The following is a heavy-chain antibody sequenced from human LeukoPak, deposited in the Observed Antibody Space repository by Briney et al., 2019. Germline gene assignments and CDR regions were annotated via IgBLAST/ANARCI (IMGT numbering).Heavy chain of an antibody. CDR3: ATSSTVEGYDFWSGYQALGY. J-gene: IGHJ4*02. CDR1: GYTLTELS. CDR2: FDPEDGET. D-gene: IGHD3-3*01. V-gene: IGHV1-24*01. Sequence: ASVKVSCKVSGYTLTELSMHWVRQAPGKGLEWMGGFDPEDGETIYAQKFQGRVTMTEDTSTDTAYMELSSLRSEDTAAYYCATSSTVEGYDFWSGYQALGYWGQGTLVTVSS.